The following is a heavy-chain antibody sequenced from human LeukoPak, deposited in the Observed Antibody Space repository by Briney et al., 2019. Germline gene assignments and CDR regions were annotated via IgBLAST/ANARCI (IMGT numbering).Heavy chain of an antibody. D-gene: IGHD4-17*01. Sequence: GGSLRLSCAASGFTFSSYAMSWVRQAPGKGLEWVSAISGSGGSTYYADSVKGRFTISRDNAKNSLYLQMNSLRAEDTAVYYCARDLYGDYPWDYWGQGTLVTVSS. J-gene: IGHJ4*02. CDR2: ISGSGGST. CDR3: ARDLYGDYPWDY. CDR1: GFTFSSYA. V-gene: IGHV3-23*01.